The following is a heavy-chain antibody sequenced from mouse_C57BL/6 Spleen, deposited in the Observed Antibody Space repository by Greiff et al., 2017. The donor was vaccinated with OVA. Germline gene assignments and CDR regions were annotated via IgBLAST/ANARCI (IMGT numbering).Heavy chain of an antibody. Sequence: EVKLEESGGGLVKPGGSLKLSCAASGFAFSSYAMSWVRQTPEKRLEWVATISDGGSYTYYPDNVKGRFTISRDNAKNNLYLQMSHLKSEDTAMDYCARAYDYDRGGYAMDYWGQGTSVTVSS. CDR1: GFAFSSYA. CDR3: ARAYDYDRGGYAMDY. D-gene: IGHD2-4*01. CDR2: ISDGGSYT. V-gene: IGHV5-4*03. J-gene: IGHJ4*01.